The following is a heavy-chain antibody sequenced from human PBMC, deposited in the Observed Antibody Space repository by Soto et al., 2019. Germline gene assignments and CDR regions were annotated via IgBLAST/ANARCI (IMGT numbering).Heavy chain of an antibody. V-gene: IGHV4-39*01. J-gene: IGHJ4*02. CDR3: ARLGHIYYDILTGYYRGPFFDY. Sequence: SETLSLTCTVSGDSVSTNSYSWGWIRQSPGKGLEWIGTIYSSENTYYNPSLLSRVTISVDTSKNEFSLRLSSVTAADTAVYYCARLGHIYYDILTGYYRGPFFDYWGQGTLVTVS. CDR2: IYSSENT. CDR1: GDSVSTNSYS. D-gene: IGHD3-9*01.